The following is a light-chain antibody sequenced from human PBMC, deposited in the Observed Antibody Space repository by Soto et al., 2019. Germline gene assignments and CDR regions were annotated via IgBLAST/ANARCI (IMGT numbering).Light chain of an antibody. Sequence: QLVLTQSPSASASLGASVKLTCTLSSGHSSYATAWHQQQPEKGPRYLMKLDNDGSHFKGDGIPDRFSGSSSGAERYLTISSLQSEDEADYFCQTWGTGIVVFGGGTKLTVL. CDR1: SGHSSYA. CDR2: LDNDGSH. CDR3: QTWGTGIVV. J-gene: IGLJ2*01. V-gene: IGLV4-69*01.